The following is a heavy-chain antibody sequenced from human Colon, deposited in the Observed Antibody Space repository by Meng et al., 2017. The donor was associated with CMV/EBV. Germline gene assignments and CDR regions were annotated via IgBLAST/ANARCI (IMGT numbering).Heavy chain of an antibody. J-gene: IGHJ4*02. CDR2: IYSGGTS. D-gene: IGHD3-3*01. Sequence: SETLSLTCTVSGGSINTNTYYWAWIRQSPGKGLEWIGTIYSGGTSSYNPSLKSRVSVSVDTSKNQFSLKMNSATAADTAVYYCARDFARRITIFGVSLHWGQGTLVTVS. CDR3: ARDFARRITIFGVSLH. CDR1: GGSINTNTYY. V-gene: IGHV4-39*02.